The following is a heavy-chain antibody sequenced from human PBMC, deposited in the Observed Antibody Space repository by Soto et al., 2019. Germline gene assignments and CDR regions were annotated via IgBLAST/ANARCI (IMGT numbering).Heavy chain of an antibody. V-gene: IGHV3-30*18. J-gene: IGHJ4*02. CDR3: AKEVWGSGRYLGDY. CDR2: ISYDGTNK. D-gene: IGHD6-19*01. Sequence: QVQLVESGGGVVQPGRSLRLSCAASGFTFSHYGMHWVRQAPGKGLDWVAVISYDGTNKYYADSVKGRFTISRDNSKNTLYLQMNSLRAEDTAVYYCAKEVWGSGRYLGDYWGQGTLVTVSS. CDR1: GFTFSHYG.